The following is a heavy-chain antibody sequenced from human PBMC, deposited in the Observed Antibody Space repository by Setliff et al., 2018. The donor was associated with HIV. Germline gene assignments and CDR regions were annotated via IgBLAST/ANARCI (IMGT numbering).Heavy chain of an antibody. D-gene: IGHD3-16*02. J-gene: IGHJ4*02. CDR1: GFAFSGHQ. CDR3: ARELYREWDY. Sequence: GGSLRLSCAASGFAFSGHQMSWVRQAPGKGLEWVSIASPSGGTTYYADSVKGRFTISRDNSKNTVYLQMNSLRVEDTAVYYCARELYREWDYWGQGTLVTVSS. CDR2: ASPSGGTT. V-gene: IGHV3-23*01.